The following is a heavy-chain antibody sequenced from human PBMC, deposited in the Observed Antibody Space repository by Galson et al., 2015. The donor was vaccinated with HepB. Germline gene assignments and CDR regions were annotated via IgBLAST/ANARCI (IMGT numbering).Heavy chain of an antibody. Sequence: SLRLACAASGFTFSTSWVHWVRHAPGKGLVWVSRINGDGSSTSYADSVKGRFTISRDNAKNTLYLQMNSLRVEDTAVYYCARGGPLGTYYFDYWGQGILVTVSS. CDR3: ARGGPLGTYYFDY. CDR2: INGDGSST. CDR1: GFTFSTSW. D-gene: IGHD3/OR15-3a*01. J-gene: IGHJ4*02. V-gene: IGHV3-74*01.